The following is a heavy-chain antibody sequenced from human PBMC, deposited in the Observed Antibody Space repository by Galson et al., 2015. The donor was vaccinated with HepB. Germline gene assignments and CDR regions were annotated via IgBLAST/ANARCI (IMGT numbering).Heavy chain of an antibody. V-gene: IGHV3-11*01. CDR2: ISSSGSTI. CDR3: ARTRGYCSSTSCSSLYFDY. Sequence: SLRLSCAASGFTFSDYYMSWIRQAPGKGLEWLSYISSSGSTIYYADSVKGRFTISRDNAQNSLYLQMNSLRAEDTAVYYCARTRGYCSSTSCSSLYFDYWGQGTLVTVSS. D-gene: IGHD2-2*01. J-gene: IGHJ4*02. CDR1: GFTFSDYY.